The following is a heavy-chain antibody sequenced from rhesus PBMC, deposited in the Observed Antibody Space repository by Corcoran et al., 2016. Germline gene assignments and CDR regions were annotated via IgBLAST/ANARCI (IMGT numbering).Heavy chain of an antibody. CDR2: NGGSSGST. V-gene: IGHV4-127*01. Sequence: QVQLQESGPGLVKPSETLSLTCAVSGYSISSGYGWSWIRQPPGKGLEWMGYNGGSSGSTNYNPSLKSRVTISEDPSKNQFSLKLSSVTAADTAVYYCARSWGYHFDYWGQRVLVTVSS. CDR3: ARSWGYHFDY. J-gene: IGHJ4*01. CDR1: GYSISSGYG. D-gene: IGHD5-42*01.